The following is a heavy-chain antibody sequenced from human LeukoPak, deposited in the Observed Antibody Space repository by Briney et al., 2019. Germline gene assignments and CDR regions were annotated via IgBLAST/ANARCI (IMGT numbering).Heavy chain of an antibody. CDR3: ASPSSTSCYGPCYYYGMDV. CDR1: GGTFSSYA. D-gene: IGHD2-2*01. CDR2: IIPILGIA. J-gene: IGHJ6*02. V-gene: IGHV1-69*04. Sequence: SVKVSCKASGGTFSSYAISWVRQAPGQGLEWMGRIIPILGIANYAQKFQGGVTITADKSTSTAYMELSSLRSEDTAVYYCASPSSTSCYGPCYYYGMDVWGQGTTVTVSS.